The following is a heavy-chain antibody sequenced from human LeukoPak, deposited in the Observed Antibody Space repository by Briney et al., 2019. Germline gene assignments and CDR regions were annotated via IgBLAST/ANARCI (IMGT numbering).Heavy chain of an antibody. CDR2: IIPIFGTA. D-gene: IGHD2-15*01. Sequence: SVKVSCKASGGTFSSYAISWVRQAPGQGLEWMGGIIPIFGTANYAQKFQGRVTITADESTSTAYMELSSLRSEDTAVYYCARERCSGGSCYGGGRFDPWGQGTLVTVSS. V-gene: IGHV1-69*01. CDR3: ARERCSGGSCYGGGRFDP. J-gene: IGHJ5*02. CDR1: GGTFSSYA.